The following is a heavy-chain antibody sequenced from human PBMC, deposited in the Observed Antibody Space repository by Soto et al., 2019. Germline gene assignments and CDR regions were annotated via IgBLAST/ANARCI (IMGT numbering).Heavy chain of an antibody. Sequence: SETLSLTCTVSGGSISSYYWSWIRQPAGKGLEWIGRIYANGNSDYNPSLKRRVTVSIDTSKNQFSLKVTSVTAADTAVYYCARGAGPPWFDPWGQGTLVTVSS. CDR3: ARGAGPPWFDP. V-gene: IGHV4-4*07. CDR2: IYANGNS. CDR1: GGSISSYY. J-gene: IGHJ5*02.